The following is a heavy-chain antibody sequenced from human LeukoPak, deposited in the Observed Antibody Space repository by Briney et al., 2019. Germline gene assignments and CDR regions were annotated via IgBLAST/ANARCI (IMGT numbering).Heavy chain of an antibody. Sequence: GGSLRLSCAASGFTFTSYSMNWVRQAPGKGLEWVSAISGSGGSTYYADSVKGRFTISRDSAKNSLHLQMNSLRAEDTAVYYCARAVPSTYYYDSSGYPDYWGQGTLVTVSS. CDR2: ISGSGGST. J-gene: IGHJ4*02. D-gene: IGHD3-22*01. CDR1: GFTFTSYS. CDR3: ARAVPSTYYYDSSGYPDY. V-gene: IGHV3-23*01.